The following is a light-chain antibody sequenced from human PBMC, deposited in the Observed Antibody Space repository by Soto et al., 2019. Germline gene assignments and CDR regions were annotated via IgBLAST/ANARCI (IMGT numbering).Light chain of an antibody. Sequence: DIQMTQSPSTLSASVGDRVTITCRASQSISSWLAWYQQKPGKAPKLLIYKASSLESGVPSRFSGRGSWTEFTLTISSLQPDDFATYYCQQYNSYSGTFGPGTKVDIK. V-gene: IGKV1-5*03. J-gene: IGKJ3*01. CDR3: QQYNSYSGT. CDR1: QSISSW. CDR2: KAS.